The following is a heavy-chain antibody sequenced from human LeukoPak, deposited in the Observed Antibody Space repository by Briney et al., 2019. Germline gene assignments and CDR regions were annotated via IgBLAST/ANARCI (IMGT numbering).Heavy chain of an antibody. Sequence: GGSLRLSCAASGFSFSSYAMHWVRQAPGKGLEWVAVISYDGSNKYYADSVKGRFTISRDNSKNTLYLQMNSLRAEDTAVYYCAKDYHGSGSSLYYFDYWGQGTLVTVSS. V-gene: IGHV3-30*04. CDR2: ISYDGSNK. CDR1: GFSFSSYA. J-gene: IGHJ4*02. D-gene: IGHD3-10*01. CDR3: AKDYHGSGSSLYYFDY.